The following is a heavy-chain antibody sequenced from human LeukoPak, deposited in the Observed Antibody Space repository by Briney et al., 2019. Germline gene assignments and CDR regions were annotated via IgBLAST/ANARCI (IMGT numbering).Heavy chain of an antibody. J-gene: IGHJ4*02. D-gene: IGHD4-17*01. CDR1: GFTVSSNY. V-gene: IGHV3-30*02. CDR3: AKFGTVTRY. CDR2: IRYDGSNK. Sequence: GGSLRLSCAASGFTVSSNYMSWVRQAPGKGLEWVAFIRYDGSNKYYADSVKGRFTISRDNSKNTLYLQMNSLRAEDTAVYYCAKFGTVTRYWGQGTLVTVSS.